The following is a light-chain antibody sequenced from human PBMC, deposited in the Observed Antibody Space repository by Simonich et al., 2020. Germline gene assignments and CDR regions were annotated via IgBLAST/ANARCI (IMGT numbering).Light chain of an antibody. CDR2: DVS. V-gene: IGLV2-14*03. J-gene: IGLJ3*02. CDR1: SRDVGGFNN. CDR3: SSYTSSSTLV. Sequence: QSALTPPAPVSGAPGQSVTISCPGTSRDVGGFNNVSWYQHPPGKAPKLMIFDVSKRPSGVSNRFSGSKSGNTASLTISGLQAEDEADYYCSSYTSSSTLVFGGGTKLTVL.